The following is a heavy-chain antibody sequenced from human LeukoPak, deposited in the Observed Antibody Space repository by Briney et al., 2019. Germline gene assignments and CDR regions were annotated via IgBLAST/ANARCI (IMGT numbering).Heavy chain of an antibody. D-gene: IGHD3-22*01. CDR2: ISGSGGST. J-gene: IGHJ4*02. CDR1: GFTFSSYA. CDR3: AKVGYDSSGYSLQDFDY. V-gene: IGHV3-23*01. Sequence: GGSLRLSCAASGFTFSSYAMSWVRQAPGKGLEWVSAISGSGGSTYYADSVKGRFTISRDNSKNTLYLQMNSLRAEDTAVYYCAKVGYDSSGYSLQDFDYWGQGTLVTVSS.